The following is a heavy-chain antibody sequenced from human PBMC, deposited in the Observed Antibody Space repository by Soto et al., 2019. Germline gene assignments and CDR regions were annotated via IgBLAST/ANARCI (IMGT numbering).Heavy chain of an antibody. Sequence: GGSLRLSCAASGFTFSSYAMSWVRQAPGKGLEWVSAISGSGGSTYYADSVKGRFTISRDNSKNTLYLQMNSLRAEDTAVYYCAKGETTLLGYYYYYMDVWGKGTTVTVSS. V-gene: IGHV3-23*01. CDR2: ISGSGGST. CDR3: AKGETTLLGYYYYYMDV. J-gene: IGHJ6*03. CDR1: GFTFSSYA. D-gene: IGHD1-7*01.